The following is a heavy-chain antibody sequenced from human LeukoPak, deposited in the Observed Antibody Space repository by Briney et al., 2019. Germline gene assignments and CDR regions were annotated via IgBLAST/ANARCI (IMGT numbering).Heavy chain of an antibody. CDR3: ARVIPYVWGSYRWSAFDI. D-gene: IGHD3-16*02. CDR2: IYYSGST. CDR1: GGSISSYY. Sequence: SETLSLTCTVSGGSISSYYWSWIRQPPGKGLEWNGYIYYSGSTYYNPSLKSRVTISVDTSKYQFSLKLSSVTAADTAVYYCARVIPYVWGSYRWSAFDIWGQGTMVTVSS. J-gene: IGHJ3*02. V-gene: IGHV4-59*12.